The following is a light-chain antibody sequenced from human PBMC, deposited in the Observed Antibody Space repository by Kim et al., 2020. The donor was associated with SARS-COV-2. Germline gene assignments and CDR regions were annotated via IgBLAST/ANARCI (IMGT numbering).Light chain of an antibody. Sequence: DIQMTQSPSSLSASVGDRVTITCRASQDISRYLNWYQQKPGKAPKLLIYTASSLQSGVPSKFSGSGSGTDFTLTISSLQPEDFATYYCQQYNSYPRTFGQGTKVDIK. CDR1: QDISRY. CDR2: TAS. J-gene: IGKJ1*01. CDR3: QQYNSYPRT. V-gene: IGKV1-16*02.